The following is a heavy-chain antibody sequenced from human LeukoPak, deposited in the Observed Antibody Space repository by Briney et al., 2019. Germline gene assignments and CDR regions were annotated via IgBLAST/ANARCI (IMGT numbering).Heavy chain of an antibody. D-gene: IGHD3-22*01. CDR3: VRDKYYYDSSASSDFDY. CDR2: ISSSSSYI. V-gene: IGHV3-21*01. J-gene: IGHJ4*02. Sequence: GGSLRLSCAASGFTFSSYSMNWVRQAPGKGLEWVSSISSSSSYIYYADSVKGRFTISRDNAKNSLYLQMNSLRAEDTAVCYCVRDKYYYDSSASSDFDYWGQGTLVTVSS. CDR1: GFTFSSYS.